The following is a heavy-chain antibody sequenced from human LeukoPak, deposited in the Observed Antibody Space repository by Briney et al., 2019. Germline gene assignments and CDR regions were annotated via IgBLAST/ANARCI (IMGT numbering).Heavy chain of an antibody. Sequence: ASVKVSCKASGYTFTSYDINWVRQATGQGLEWMGWMNPNRGNTGYAQKFQGRVTITRNTSISTAYMELSSLRSEDTAVYYCATSTMPCSSTSCYYPRASVYYYYMDVWGKGTTVTVSS. CDR3: ATSTMPCSSTSCYYPRASVYYYYMDV. CDR2: MNPNRGNT. D-gene: IGHD2-2*01. V-gene: IGHV1-8*03. CDR1: GYTFTSYD. J-gene: IGHJ6*03.